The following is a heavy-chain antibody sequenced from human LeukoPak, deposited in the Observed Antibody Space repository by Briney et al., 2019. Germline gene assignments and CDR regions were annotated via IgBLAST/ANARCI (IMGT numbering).Heavy chain of an antibody. D-gene: IGHD3-22*01. V-gene: IGHV4-39*01. Sequence: PSETLSLTCTVSGGSIRSSYYYWGWIRQPPGKGLEWIGSIYDSGSTYYNPSLKSRVTISVDTSKNQFSLKLSSVTAADTAVYYCARHRRYDTLDYWGQGTLVTVSS. CDR2: IYDSGST. J-gene: IGHJ4*02. CDR3: ARHRRYDTLDY. CDR1: GGSIRSSYYY.